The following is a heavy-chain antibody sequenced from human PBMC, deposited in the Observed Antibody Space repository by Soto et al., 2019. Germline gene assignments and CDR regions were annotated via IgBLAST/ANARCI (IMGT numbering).Heavy chain of an antibody. Sequence: GGSLRLSCAASGFTFSSYDMHWVRQATGKGLEWVSAIGTAGVTYYPGSVKGRFTISRENAKNSLYLQMYSLRAGDTAVYYCARARPAAAGTNPPDYWGQGTLVTVSS. CDR3: ARARPAAAGTNPPDY. D-gene: IGHD6-13*01. CDR2: IGTAGVT. CDR1: GFTFSSYD. V-gene: IGHV3-13*01. J-gene: IGHJ4*02.